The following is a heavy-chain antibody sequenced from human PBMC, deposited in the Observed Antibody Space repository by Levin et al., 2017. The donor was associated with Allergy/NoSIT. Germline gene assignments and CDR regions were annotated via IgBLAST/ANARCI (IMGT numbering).Heavy chain of an antibody. CDR1: GGSFSGYY. V-gene: IGHV4-34*01. CDR3: ARGRFNPGRKAAYSPLLVTVRPCYFDY. Sequence: SSETLSLTCAVYGGSFSGYYWNWIRQPPGKGLEWIGKINLSGSTTYDASLESRVTMSVDTSKSQFSLKLTSVTAADTAVYFCARGRFNPGRKAAYSPLLVTVRPCYFDYWSQGTLVTVSS. J-gene: IGHJ4*02. D-gene: IGHD4-11*01. CDR2: INLSGST.